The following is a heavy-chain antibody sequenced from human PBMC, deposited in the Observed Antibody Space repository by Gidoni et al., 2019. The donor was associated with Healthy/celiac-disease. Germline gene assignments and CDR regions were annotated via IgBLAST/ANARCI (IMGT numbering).Heavy chain of an antibody. Sequence: EVQLLESGGGLVQPGGSLRLSCAAAGFTFSSYAMSWVRQAPGKGLAWVSAISCSGGSTYYADSVKGRFTISRDNSKNTLYLQMNSLRAEDTAVYYCAKDRMGIAVAGTGDYWGQGTLVTVSS. J-gene: IGHJ4*02. CDR2: ISCSGGST. CDR3: AKDRMGIAVAGTGDY. CDR1: GFTFSSYA. V-gene: IGHV3-23*01. D-gene: IGHD6-19*01.